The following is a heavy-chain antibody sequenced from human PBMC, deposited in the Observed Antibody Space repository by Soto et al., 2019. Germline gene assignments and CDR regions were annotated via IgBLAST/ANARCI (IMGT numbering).Heavy chain of an antibody. CDR2: ISYDGSSE. J-gene: IGHJ4*02. V-gene: IGHV3-30-3*01. CDR1: GFSFRTYP. Sequence: ESGGGVVRPGESLRLSCVDSGFSFRTYPMHWVRQAPGKGLEWVALISYDGSSEAYGESVRDRFTVSRDNSKNTLYLQLNSLRPEDTAVYYCATSSGYLNYFDYWGQGTLVTVSS. CDR3: ATSSGYLNYFDY. D-gene: IGHD6-19*01.